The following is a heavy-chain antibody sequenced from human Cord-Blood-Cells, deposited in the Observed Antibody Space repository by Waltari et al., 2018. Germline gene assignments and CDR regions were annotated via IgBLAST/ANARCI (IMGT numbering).Heavy chain of an antibody. J-gene: IGHJ5*02. CDR2: VKPNRGGT. CDR1: GYTFTGYY. D-gene: IGHD3-10*01. Sequence: QVQLVQSGAEVKKPGASVKVSCKASGYTFTGYYMHWVRQAPGQGLEWMGWVKPNRGGTNYAQKFQGRVTMTRDTSISTAYMELSRLRSDDTAVYYCARSVTMVRGVTLNNWFDPWGQGTLVTVSS. CDR3: ARSVTMVRGVTLNNWFDP. V-gene: IGHV1-2*02.